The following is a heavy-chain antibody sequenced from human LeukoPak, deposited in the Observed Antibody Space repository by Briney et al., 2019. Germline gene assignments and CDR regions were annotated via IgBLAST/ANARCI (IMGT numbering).Heavy chain of an antibody. J-gene: IGHJ4*02. CDR1: GFTFSSYA. D-gene: IGHD3-3*01. CDR2: ISSNGGST. CDR3: ATVTIFGVDPFDY. Sequence: GGSLRLSCSASGFTFSSYAMHWVRQAPGKGLEYVSAISSNGGSTYYADSVKGRFTISRDNSKNTLYLQMNSLRAEDTAVYYCATVTIFGVDPFDYWGQGTLVTVSS. V-gene: IGHV3-64*04.